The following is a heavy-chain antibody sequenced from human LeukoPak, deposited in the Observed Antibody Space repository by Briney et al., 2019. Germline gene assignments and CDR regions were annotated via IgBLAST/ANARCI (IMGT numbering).Heavy chain of an antibody. CDR3: ARDYGSGSYYLPWFDP. Sequence: GGPLRLSCAASGFTFSSYGMPWVRQAPGKGLEWVAVIWYDGSNKYYADSVKGRFTISRDNSKNTLYLQMNSLRAEDTAVYYCARDYGSGSYYLPWFDPWGQGTLVTVSS. CDR1: GFTFSSYG. D-gene: IGHD3-10*01. V-gene: IGHV3-33*01. CDR2: IWYDGSNK. J-gene: IGHJ5*02.